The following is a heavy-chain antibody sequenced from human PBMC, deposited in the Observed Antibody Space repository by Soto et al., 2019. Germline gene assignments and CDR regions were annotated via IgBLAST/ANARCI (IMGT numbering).Heavy chain of an antibody. D-gene: IGHD6-19*01. CDR1: GFTFSSYT. V-gene: IGHV3-23*01. CDR2: MSGSGGST. CDR3: AKTLSSGWYRGGFDY. J-gene: IGHJ4*02. Sequence: EVQLLESGGGLVQPGGSLRLSCAASGFTFSSYTMSWVRQAPWKGLEWVSAMSGSGGSTYYADSVKGRFTISRDNSKNTRYLQINSLRAEDTAVYYGAKTLSSGWYRGGFDYWGQGTLVTVSS.